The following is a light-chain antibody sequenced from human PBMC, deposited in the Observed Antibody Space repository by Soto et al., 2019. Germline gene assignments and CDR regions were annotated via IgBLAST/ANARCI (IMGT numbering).Light chain of an antibody. Sequence: DVVMTQYPLSLPVTLGQPSSISCMSNQSLVHSDGIAYFSWFQQRPGRSPRRLIYKVSNRDSGVPARFSGSGSGTDFALKISRVEAEDVGVYYCMQGTHLPITFGQGTRLENK. V-gene: IGKV2-30*02. J-gene: IGKJ5*01. CDR3: MQGTHLPIT. CDR1: QSLVHSDGIAY. CDR2: KVS.